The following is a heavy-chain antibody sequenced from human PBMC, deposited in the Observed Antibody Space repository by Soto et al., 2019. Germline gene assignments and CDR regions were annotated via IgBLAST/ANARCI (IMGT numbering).Heavy chain of an antibody. J-gene: IGHJ4*02. Sequence: GSLRLSCAASGFTFSSYAMSWVRQAPGKGLEWVSAISGSGGSTYYADSVKGRFTISRDNSKNTLYLQMNSLRAEDTAVYYCAKGWPWWELLSPPFDYWGQGTLVTVSS. D-gene: IGHD1-26*01. CDR3: AKGWPWWELLSPPFDY. V-gene: IGHV3-23*01. CDR1: GFTFSSYA. CDR2: ISGSGGST.